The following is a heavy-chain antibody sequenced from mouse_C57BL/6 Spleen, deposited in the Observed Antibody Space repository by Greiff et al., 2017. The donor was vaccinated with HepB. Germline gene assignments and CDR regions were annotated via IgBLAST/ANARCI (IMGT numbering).Heavy chain of an antibody. CDR2: ISGGGGNT. CDR1: GFTFSSYT. J-gene: IGHJ2*01. D-gene: IGHD3-2*02. V-gene: IGHV5-9*01. Sequence: VQLKESGGGLVKPGGSLKLSCAASGFTFSSYTMSWVRQTPEKRLEWVATISGGGGNTYYPDSVKGRFTISRDNAKNTLYLQMSSLRSEDTALYYCARPPDSSGYPYYFDYWGQGTTLTVSS. CDR3: ARPPDSSGYPYYFDY.